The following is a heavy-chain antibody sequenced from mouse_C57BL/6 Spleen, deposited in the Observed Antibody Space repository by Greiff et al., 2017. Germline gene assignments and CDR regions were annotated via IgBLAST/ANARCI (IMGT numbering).Heavy chain of an antibody. CDR1: GYTFTDYE. CDR3: ARFITTVVAPYAMDY. Sequence: QVQLQQSGAELVRPGASVTLSCKASGYTFTDYEMHWVKQTPVHGLEWIGAIDPETGGTAYNQKFKGKAILTADKSSSTAYMQLSSLTSEDSAVYYCARFITTVVAPYAMDYWGQGTSVTVSS. D-gene: IGHD1-1*01. J-gene: IGHJ4*01. CDR2: IDPETGGT. V-gene: IGHV1-15*01.